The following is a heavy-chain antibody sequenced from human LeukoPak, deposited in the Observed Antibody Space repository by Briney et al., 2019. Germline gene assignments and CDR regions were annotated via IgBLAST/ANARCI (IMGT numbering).Heavy chain of an antibody. V-gene: IGHV3-48*03. CDR2: ISSSGSDI. Sequence: PGGSLRLSCAASGFTFSNYEMHWVRQAPGKGLEWVSYISSSGSDIYYADSAKGRFTISRDNAKNSLYLQMNSLRAEDTAVYYCAELGITMIGGVWGKGTTVTISS. CDR1: GFTFSNYE. D-gene: IGHD3-10*02. CDR3: AELGITMIGGV. J-gene: IGHJ6*04.